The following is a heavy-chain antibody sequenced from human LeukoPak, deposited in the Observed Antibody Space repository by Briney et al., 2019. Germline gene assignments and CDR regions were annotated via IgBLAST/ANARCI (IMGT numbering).Heavy chain of an antibody. Sequence: SVKVSCKASGGTFSSYAISWVRQAPGQGLEWMRGIIPIFGTANYAQKFQGRVTITADESTSTAYMELSSLRSEDTAVYYCARDVEYDFWSGRQKYYFDYWGQGTLVTVSS. D-gene: IGHD3-3*01. CDR2: IIPIFGTA. CDR3: ARDVEYDFWSGRQKYYFDY. J-gene: IGHJ4*02. V-gene: IGHV1-69*13. CDR1: GGTFSSYA.